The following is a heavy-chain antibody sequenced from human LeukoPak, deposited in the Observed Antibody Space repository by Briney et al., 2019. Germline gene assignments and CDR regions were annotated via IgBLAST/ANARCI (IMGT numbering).Heavy chain of an antibody. D-gene: IGHD4-17*01. V-gene: IGHV3-23*01. CDR1: GFTFSNYA. Sequence: PGGSLRPSCAASGFTFSNYAMKWVRQAPGKGLEWVSHISGSDGITYYADSVKGRFTISRDNSKNTLYLQMNSLRAEDTAVYYCARPSVTTSPNLGYWGQGTQVTVSS. CDR3: ARPSVTTSPNLGY. CDR2: ISGSDGIT. J-gene: IGHJ4*02.